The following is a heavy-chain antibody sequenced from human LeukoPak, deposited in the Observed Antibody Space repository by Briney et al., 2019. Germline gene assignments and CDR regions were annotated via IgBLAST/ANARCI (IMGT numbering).Heavy chain of an antibody. CDR2: INPNSGGT. V-gene: IGHV1-2*02. J-gene: IGHJ4*02. CDR3: ARDRGYSSGWYVFDY. D-gene: IGHD6-19*01. Sequence: ASVKVSCKASGYTFTGYYMHWVRQAPGQGLEWMGWINPNSGGTNYAQKFQGRVTMTRDTSISTAYMELSRLRSDDTAVYYCARDRGYSSGWYVFDYWGQGTLVTVSS. CDR1: GYTFTGYY.